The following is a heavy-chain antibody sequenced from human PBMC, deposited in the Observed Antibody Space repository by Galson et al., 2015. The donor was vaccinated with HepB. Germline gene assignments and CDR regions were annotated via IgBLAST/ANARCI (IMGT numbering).Heavy chain of an antibody. CDR1: GFTFSSYA. V-gene: IGHV3-64D*06. CDR3: VKAETHSSSWYSHFDY. D-gene: IGHD6-13*01. J-gene: IGHJ4*02. Sequence: SLRLSCAASGFTFSSYAMHWVRQAPGKGLEYVSAISSNGGSTYYADSVKGRFTISRDNSKNTLYLQMSSLRAEDTAVYYCVKAETHSSSWYSHFDYWGQGTLVTVSS. CDR2: ISSNGGST.